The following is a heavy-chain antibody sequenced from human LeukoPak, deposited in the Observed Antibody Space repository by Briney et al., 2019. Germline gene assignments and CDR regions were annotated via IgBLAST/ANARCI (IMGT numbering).Heavy chain of an antibody. CDR1: GYSISSGYY. CDR2: IYHSGST. D-gene: IGHD3-3*01. J-gene: IGHJ4*02. V-gene: IGHV4-38-2*02. Sequence: SETLSLTCTVSGYSISSGYYWGWIRQPPGKGLEWIGSIYHSGSTYYNPSLKSRVTISVDTSKNQFSLKLSSVTAADTAVYYCARSRITIFGVVITYFDYWGQGTLVTVSS. CDR3: ARSRITIFGVVITYFDY.